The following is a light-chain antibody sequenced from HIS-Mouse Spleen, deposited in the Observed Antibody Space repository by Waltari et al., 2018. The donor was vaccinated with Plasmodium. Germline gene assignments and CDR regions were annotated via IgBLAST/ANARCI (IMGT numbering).Light chain of an antibody. CDR3: QQYNNWPAWT. CDR2: GAS. V-gene: IGKV3-15*01. Sequence: EIVMTQSPATLSVSPGESATLSCRASQSVSSNLAWYQQKPGQAPRLLIYGASNRATGIPARFSGSGSGTEFTLTISSLQSEDFAVYYCQQYNNWPAWTFGQGTKVEIK. J-gene: IGKJ1*01. CDR1: QSVSSN.